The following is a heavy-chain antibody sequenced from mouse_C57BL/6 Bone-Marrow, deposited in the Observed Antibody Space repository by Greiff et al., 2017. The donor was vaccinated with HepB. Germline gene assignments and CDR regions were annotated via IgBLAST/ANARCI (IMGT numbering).Heavy chain of an antibody. CDR3: AGYDYDPWFAY. V-gene: IGHV1-81*01. Sequence: QVQLKQPGAELARPGASVKLSCKASGYTFTSYGISWVKQRTGQGLEWIGEIYPRSGNTYYNEKFKGKATLTADKSSSTAYMELRSLTSEDSAVYFCAGYDYDPWFAYWGQGTLVTVSA. CDR2: IYPRSGNT. D-gene: IGHD2-4*01. J-gene: IGHJ3*01. CDR1: GYTFTSYG.